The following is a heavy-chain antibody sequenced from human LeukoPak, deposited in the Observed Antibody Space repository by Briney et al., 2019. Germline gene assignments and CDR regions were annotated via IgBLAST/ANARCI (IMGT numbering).Heavy chain of an antibody. D-gene: IGHD3-10*01. CDR2: IYYSGST. Sequence: SETLSLTCTVSGGSISSYYWSWIRQPPGKGLEWIGYIYYSGSTNYNPSLKSRVTISVDTSKNQFSLKLSSVTAADTAVYYCARHVTMVRTYYYYMDVWGKGTTVTISS. CDR1: GGSISSYY. V-gene: IGHV4-59*08. J-gene: IGHJ6*03. CDR3: ARHVTMVRTYYYYMDV.